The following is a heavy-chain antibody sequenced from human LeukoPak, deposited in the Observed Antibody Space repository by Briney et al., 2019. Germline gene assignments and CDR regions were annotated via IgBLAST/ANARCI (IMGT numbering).Heavy chain of an antibody. J-gene: IGHJ5*02. CDR3: AREDHDRSGSPLWIDP. CDR2: IYHSGST. CDR1: GGSISSGGYY. D-gene: IGHD3-22*01. V-gene: IGHV4-31*03. Sequence: PSQTLSLTCTVSGGSISSGGYYWTWLRQHPGKGLEWIGYIYHSGSTSYNPSLQSRVTISVDTSKNQFSLKVSSVAAADTGVYYCAREDHDRSGSPLWIDPWGQGSLVSVSS.